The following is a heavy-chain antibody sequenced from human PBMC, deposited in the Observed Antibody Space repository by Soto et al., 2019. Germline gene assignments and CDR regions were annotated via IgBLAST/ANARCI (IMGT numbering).Heavy chain of an antibody. CDR2: IKQDGSEK. V-gene: IGHV3-7*05. J-gene: IGHJ5*02. CDR1: GFTFSSYW. CDR3: ARPFTQQLVRSPLQFDP. Sequence: PGGSLRLSCAASGFTFSSYWMSWVRQAPGKGLEWVANIKQDGSEKYYVDSVKGRFTISRDNAKNSLYLQMNSLRAEDTAVYYCARPFTQQLVRSPLQFDPWGQGTLVTVSS. D-gene: IGHD6-13*01.